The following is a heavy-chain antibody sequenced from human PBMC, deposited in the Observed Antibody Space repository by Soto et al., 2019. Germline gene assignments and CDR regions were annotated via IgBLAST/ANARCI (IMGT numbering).Heavy chain of an antibody. Sequence: EVQLVESGGDMVQPGKSLKLSCTASGFDLSGSTIHWVRQASGKGLEWLGRIRGKTNNYAAAYGVSVKGRISFSRDDSQNTGYLQINRLKTEDTAVYYFTRSAGHFGVPPNGGGDYSYYMDVWGKGTTVTVSS. CDR2: IRGKTNNYAA. V-gene: IGHV3-73*01. CDR3: TRSAGHFGVPPNGGGDYSYYMDV. J-gene: IGHJ6*03. D-gene: IGHD3-3*01. CDR1: GFDLSGST.